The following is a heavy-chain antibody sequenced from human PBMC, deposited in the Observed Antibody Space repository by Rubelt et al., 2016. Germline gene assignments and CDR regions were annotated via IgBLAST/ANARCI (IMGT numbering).Heavy chain of an antibody. D-gene: IGHD1-26*01. CDR2: IYYDGSNE. V-gene: IGHV3-33*01. Sequence: QVQLVESGGGVVQPGRSLRLSCVASRFTFSTYGMHWVRQAPGKGLEWVAVIYYDGSNENYADSVKGRFTISRDNSKNTLYLQMNSRRAEDTAVYYCARGVLVGVFDYWGQGTLVTVSS. CDR1: RFTFSTYG. CDR3: ARGVLVGVFDY. J-gene: IGHJ4*02.